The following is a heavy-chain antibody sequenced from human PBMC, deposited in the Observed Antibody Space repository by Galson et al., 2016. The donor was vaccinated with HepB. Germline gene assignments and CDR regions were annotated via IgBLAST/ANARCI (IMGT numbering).Heavy chain of an antibody. CDR1: GFPFSGHW. Sequence: SLRLSCAASGFPFSGHWMHWVRQPPGKGLVWVARINSDGTTTDYAHSVKGRFSVSRSNARNTLYLQMNSLRAEDTATYYCAKEWGVSNYGLPWFDPRGQGTLVAVSS. J-gene: IGHJ5*02. CDR3: AKEWGVSNYGLPWFDP. CDR2: INSDGTTT. V-gene: IGHV3-74*01. D-gene: IGHD4-11*01.